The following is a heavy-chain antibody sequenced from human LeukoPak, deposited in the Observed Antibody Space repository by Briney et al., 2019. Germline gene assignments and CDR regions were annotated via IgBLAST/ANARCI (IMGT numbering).Heavy chain of an antibody. V-gene: IGHV4-61*02. CDR1: GGSISSGSYF. D-gene: IGHD2-15*01. CDR2: IYTSGST. J-gene: IGHJ3*02. Sequence: SQTLSLTCTVSGGSISSGSYFWSWIRQPAGKGLEWIGRIYTSGSTNYNPSLKSRVTISVDTSKNQFSLKLSSVTAADTAVYYCARWVALKNRCAFDIWGQGTMVTVSS. CDR3: ARWVALKNRCAFDI.